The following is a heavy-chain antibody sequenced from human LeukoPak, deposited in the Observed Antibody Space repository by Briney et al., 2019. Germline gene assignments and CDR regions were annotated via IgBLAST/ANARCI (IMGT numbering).Heavy chain of an antibody. J-gene: IGHJ6*03. V-gene: IGHV4-39*07. CDR2: IYYSGST. CDR1: GGSISSTSNY. Sequence: SETLSLTCSVSGGSISSTSNYWGWIRQPPGTGLEWIGSIYYSGSTYYNPSLKSRVTISVDTSKNQFSLKLSSVTAADTAVYYCARGGADPDFWSGSYYYYMDVWGKGTTVTVSS. D-gene: IGHD3-3*01. CDR3: ARGGADPDFWSGSYYYYMDV.